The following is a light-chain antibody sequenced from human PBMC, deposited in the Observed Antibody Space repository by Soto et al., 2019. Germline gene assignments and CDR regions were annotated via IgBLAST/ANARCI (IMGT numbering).Light chain of an antibody. Sequence: EIVMTQSPATLSVSPGERATLSCRASQSVSSNLAWYQQKPGQAPRLLIYGASTRATGIPARFSGSVSGKEFTLSISSLQSEDFAVYYCQHYNNWPRTFGQGTKVEIK. V-gene: IGKV3-15*01. CDR2: GAS. CDR1: QSVSSN. J-gene: IGKJ1*01. CDR3: QHYNNWPRT.